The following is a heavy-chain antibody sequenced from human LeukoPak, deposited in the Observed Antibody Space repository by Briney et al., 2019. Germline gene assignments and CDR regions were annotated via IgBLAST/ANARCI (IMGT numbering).Heavy chain of an antibody. J-gene: IGHJ4*02. Sequence: ASVKVSCKASGYTFSDYYIHWVRQAPGQGLEWMGWINPSSGGTNYAQKFQGRVTVTRDTSISTAYMELSSLRSDDTAVYYCARGETGRDSSGYFGYWGQGTLVTVSS. V-gene: IGHV1-2*02. CDR3: ARGETGRDSSGYFGY. D-gene: IGHD3-22*01. CDR1: GYTFSDYY. CDR2: INPSSGGT.